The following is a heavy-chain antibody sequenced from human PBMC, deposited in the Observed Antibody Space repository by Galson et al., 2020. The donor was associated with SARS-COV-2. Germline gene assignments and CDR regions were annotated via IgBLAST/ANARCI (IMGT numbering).Heavy chain of an antibody. CDR2: IWMDGSKV. D-gene: IGHD7-27*01. Sequence: GESLKISCVAYGFPFNKFNMHWVRQAPGTGLEWVTLIWMDGSKVFYSDSVKGRFTVSRDNSKNTLYLQMNNLRAEDTALYFCARENWGSSDYWGQGTPVTVSS. V-gene: IGHV3-33*01. CDR3: ARENWGSSDY. J-gene: IGHJ4*02. CDR1: GFPFNKFN.